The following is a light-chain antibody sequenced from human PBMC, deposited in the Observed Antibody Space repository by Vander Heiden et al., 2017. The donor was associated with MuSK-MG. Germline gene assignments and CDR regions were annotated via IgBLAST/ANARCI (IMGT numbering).Light chain of an antibody. CDR2: GRN. Sequence: SSELPQAPAVSVALGQTVRITCQGDSLSSYYASWYQQKPGQAPVLVIYGRNNRPSGIPDRFSGSSSGNTAALTITGAQAEDEADYYCNSRDSSGNLVVFGGGTKLTVL. CDR3: NSRDSSGNLVV. CDR1: SLSSYY. J-gene: IGLJ2*01. V-gene: IGLV3-19*01.